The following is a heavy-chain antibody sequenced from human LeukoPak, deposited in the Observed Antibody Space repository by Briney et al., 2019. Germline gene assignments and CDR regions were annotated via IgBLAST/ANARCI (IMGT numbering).Heavy chain of an antibody. CDR1: GFIVSANY. CDR3: SGGFYFDF. CDR2: IYTGGST. Sequence: GGSLRLSCAASGFIVSANYMSWVRQAPGKGLEWVSVIYTGGSTYYADSVKGRFTISRDNSKNTVYLQMTSLRAEDTAVYYCSGGFYFDFWGQGTLVTVSS. V-gene: IGHV3-53*01. J-gene: IGHJ4*02.